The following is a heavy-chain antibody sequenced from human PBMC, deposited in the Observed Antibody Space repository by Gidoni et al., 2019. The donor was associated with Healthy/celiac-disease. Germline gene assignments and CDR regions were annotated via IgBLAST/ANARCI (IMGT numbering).Heavy chain of an antibody. CDR3: AKVMGFVVVVADGFDY. CDR2: ISGSGGST. V-gene: IGHV3-23*01. Sequence: EVQLLESGGGLVQPGGSLRLSCAASGFTFSSYAMSWVRPAPGKGLEWVSAISGSGGSTYYADSVKGRFTISRDNSKNTLYLQMNSLRAEDTAVYYCAKVMGFVVVVADGFDYWGQGTLVTVSS. D-gene: IGHD2-15*01. CDR1: GFTFSSYA. J-gene: IGHJ4*02.